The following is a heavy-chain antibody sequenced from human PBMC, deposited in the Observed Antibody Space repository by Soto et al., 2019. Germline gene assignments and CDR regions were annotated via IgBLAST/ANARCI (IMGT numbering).Heavy chain of an antibody. Sequence: GKGMTMSGRGSGHSSTSDGITWMRQMPGKGLEWMGRIDPSDSYTKYSPSFQGHVTMSADKSISTVYLQWSSLKASDTAIYYCARPRQRSISAWYVSGYLMDFRRQGTTVTGSS. D-gene: IGHD6-19*01. J-gene: IGHJ6*02. CDR1: GHSSTSDG. V-gene: IGHV5-10-1*01. CDR3: ARPRQRSISAWYVSGYLMDF. CDR2: IDPSDSYT.